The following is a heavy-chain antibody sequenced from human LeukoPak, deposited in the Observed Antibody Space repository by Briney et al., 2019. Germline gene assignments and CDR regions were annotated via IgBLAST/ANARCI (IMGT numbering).Heavy chain of an antibody. CDR1: GFTFSSYW. CDR3: ARRAGAYSHPYDY. V-gene: IGHV3-74*01. D-gene: IGHD4/OR15-4a*01. Sequence: GGSLRLSCAASGFTFSSYWMHWVRQAPGKGLVWVSRLNTDGSRTSYADSVKGRFTISRDNAKNMLYLQMNSLRAEDTAVYYCARRAGAYSHPYDYWGQGTLVTVSS. CDR2: LNTDGSRT. J-gene: IGHJ4*02.